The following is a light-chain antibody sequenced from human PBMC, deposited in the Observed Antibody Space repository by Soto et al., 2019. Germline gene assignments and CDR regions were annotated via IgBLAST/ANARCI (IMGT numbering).Light chain of an antibody. J-gene: IGKJ3*01. V-gene: IGKV3-11*01. CDR1: QSVSSY. Sequence: EIVLTQSPATLSLSPGERATLSCRASQSVSSYLAWYQQKPGQAPRLLIYDASNRATGIPARFSGSVSGTDFTLTISSLEPEDFAVYYCQQRSNWTPIFTFGPGTKVDIK. CDR3: QQRSNWTPIFT. CDR2: DAS.